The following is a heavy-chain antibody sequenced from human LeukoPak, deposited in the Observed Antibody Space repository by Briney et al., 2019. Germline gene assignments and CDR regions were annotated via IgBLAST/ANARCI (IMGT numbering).Heavy chain of an antibody. CDR3: ARESWSDSVAFDI. CDR2: ISYGGIDK. V-gene: IGHV3-30*04. J-gene: IGHJ3*02. Sequence: PGTSLRLSCAASGFNFSSYAMHWVRQAPGEGLEWVGLISYGGIDKSYADSVKGRFTISRDSSKRTLYPQMNSLRAEDTAMYYCARESWSDSVAFDIWGLGTMVIVSS. CDR1: GFNFSSYA. D-gene: IGHD3-3*01.